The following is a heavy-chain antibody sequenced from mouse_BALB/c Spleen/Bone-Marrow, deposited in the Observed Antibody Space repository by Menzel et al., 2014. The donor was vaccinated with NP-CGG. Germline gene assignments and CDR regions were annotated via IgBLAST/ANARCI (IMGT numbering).Heavy chain of an antibody. CDR1: GFTFSSYG. Sequence: EVQLVESGEGLVQPGGSLKLSCAASGFTFSSYGMSWVRQTPDKRLELVASINSNGGSTYYPDSVKGRFTISRDNAKNTLSLQMSSLKSEDTAMYYCARGNYGNYVDYFDYWGQGTTLTVS. V-gene: IGHV5-6-3*01. CDR2: INSNGGST. J-gene: IGHJ2*01. D-gene: IGHD2-1*01. CDR3: ARGNYGNYVDYFDY.